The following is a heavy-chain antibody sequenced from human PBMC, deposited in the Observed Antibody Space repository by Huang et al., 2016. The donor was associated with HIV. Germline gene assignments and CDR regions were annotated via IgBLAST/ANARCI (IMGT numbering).Heavy chain of an antibody. CDR1: GGSFSGYY. Sequence: QVQLQQWGAGLLRPSETLSLACAVYGGSFSGYYWSWIRQPPGKGLEWVGEIKQRGSTNYNPSRESRVSISVDTSKNQFSLKLTSVAAADTAVYYCARGAARYFDRGGTRYFGMDVWGQGTTVTVSS. CDR2: IKQRGST. J-gene: IGHJ6*02. CDR3: ARGAARYFDRGGTRYFGMDV. D-gene: IGHD3-9*01. V-gene: IGHV4-34*01.